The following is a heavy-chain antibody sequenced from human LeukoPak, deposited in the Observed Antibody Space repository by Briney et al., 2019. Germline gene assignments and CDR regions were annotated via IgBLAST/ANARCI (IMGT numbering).Heavy chain of an antibody. Sequence: ASVKVSCKVSGYSLTEVSIYWVRQAPGKGLEWMGGVDPEDAKTVYAQKFQGRVTLTEDTSTDTVYMELSSLRSEDTAMYYCARVRGPLRFLEWSSGINYGMDVWGQGTTVTVSS. CDR3: ARVRGPLRFLEWSSGINYGMDV. D-gene: IGHD3-3*01. J-gene: IGHJ6*02. CDR2: VDPEDAKT. CDR1: GYSLTEVS. V-gene: IGHV1-24*01.